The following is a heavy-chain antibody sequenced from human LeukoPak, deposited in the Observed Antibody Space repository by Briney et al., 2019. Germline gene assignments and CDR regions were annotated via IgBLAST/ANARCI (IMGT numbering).Heavy chain of an antibody. Sequence: ASVKVSCKASGYTFGDYYIHWVRQAPGQGLEWMGWLNPNSGDTYSAQKFQGRVTMTRDTSISTAYIEVSRLRSDDTAVYYCTRGRRILVGDTNAGDFFDFWGQGPLVTVSS. CDR1: GYTFGDYY. V-gene: IGHV1-2*02. CDR3: TRGRRILVGDTNAGDFFDF. CDR2: LNPNSGDT. D-gene: IGHD1-26*01. J-gene: IGHJ4*02.